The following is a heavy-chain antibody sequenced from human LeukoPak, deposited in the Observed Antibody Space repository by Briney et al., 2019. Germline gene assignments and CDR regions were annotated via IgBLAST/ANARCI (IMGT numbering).Heavy chain of an antibody. V-gene: IGHV3-30*18. CDR2: ISYDGSNK. D-gene: IGHD3-10*01. J-gene: IGHJ4*02. CDR1: GFTFSSYG. CDR3: AKDGSKYYYGSGSYYDY. Sequence: PGGSLRFSCAASGFTFSSYGMHWVRQAPGKGLEWVAVISYDGSNKYYADSVKGRFTISRDNSKNTLYLQMNSLRAEDTAVYYCAKDGSKYYYGSGSYYDYWGQGTLVTVSS.